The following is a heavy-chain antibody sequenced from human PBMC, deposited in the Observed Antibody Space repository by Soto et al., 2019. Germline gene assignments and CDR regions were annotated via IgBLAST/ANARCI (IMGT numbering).Heavy chain of an antibody. CDR3: ARANWYSEY. V-gene: IGHV4-59*11. CDR2: IYYNGNT. Sequence: PSETLSLTCTVSGGSISNHYWSWIRQPPGKGLECIGYIYYNGNTNYNPSLKSRVTMSVDTSKNQISLKLSSVTAADTAVYYCARANWYSEYWGQRTLVTVSS. CDR1: GGSISNHY. J-gene: IGHJ4*02. D-gene: IGHD7-27*01.